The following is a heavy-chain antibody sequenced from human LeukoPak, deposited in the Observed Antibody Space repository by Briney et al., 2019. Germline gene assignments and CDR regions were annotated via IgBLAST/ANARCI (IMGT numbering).Heavy chain of an antibody. Sequence: SETLSLTCTVSGGSISSYYWSWIRQPPGKGLEWIGYIYHSGSTNSNPSLKSRVTISVDTSKNQFSLKLSSVTAADTAVYYCARDLDASSYDYWGQGTLVTVSS. CDR2: IYHSGST. V-gene: IGHV4-59*01. J-gene: IGHJ4*02. D-gene: IGHD6-13*01. CDR1: GGSISSYY. CDR3: ARDLDASSYDY.